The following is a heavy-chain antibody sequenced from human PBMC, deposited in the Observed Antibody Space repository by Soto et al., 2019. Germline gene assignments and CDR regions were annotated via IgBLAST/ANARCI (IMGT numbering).Heavy chain of an antibody. CDR1: GFTFSSYA. J-gene: IGHJ4*02. CDR2: IGAGGSST. Sequence: EVQLLESGGGLVQPGGSLRLSCAASGFTFSSYAMSLVRQAPGKGLEWVSAIGAGGSSTYYEDSVKGRFTISRDNSKNGLYLQMTTLRAEETAVYYCAKGGATYSSSWMDYWGQGTLVTVSS. CDR3: AKGGATYSSSWMDY. V-gene: IGHV3-23*01. D-gene: IGHD6-13*01.